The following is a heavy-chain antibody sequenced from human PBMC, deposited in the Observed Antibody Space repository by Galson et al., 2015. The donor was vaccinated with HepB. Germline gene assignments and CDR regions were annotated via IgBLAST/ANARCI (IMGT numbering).Heavy chain of an antibody. J-gene: IGHJ4*02. D-gene: IGHD3-22*01. CDR2: FSSSGGGT. Sequence: SLRLSCAASGFIFSNYGMTWVRRAPGKGLEWVSTFSSSGGGTYYADSVKGRFTISRDISKNTLYLQMNSLRAEDTAVYYCAKDQHKLYDSGAYYFSPFDSWGQGTLVTVSS. CDR3: AKDQHKLYDSGAYYFSPFDS. CDR1: GFIFSNYG. V-gene: IGHV3-23*01.